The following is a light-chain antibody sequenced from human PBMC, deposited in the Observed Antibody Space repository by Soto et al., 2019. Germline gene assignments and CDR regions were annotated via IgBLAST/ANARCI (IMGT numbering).Light chain of an antibody. J-gene: IGLJ1*01. Sequence: QAVVTQEPSLNVSPGGTVTLTCGSSPGAVTNGHYPYWFQQKPGQAPRTLIYDTTNRHSWTPARFSGSLLGGKAALTLSGAQPEDEAEYYCLLSYNGPYVFGTRTKVTAL. CDR1: PGAVTNGHY. CDR3: LLSYNGPYV. CDR2: DTT. V-gene: IGLV7-46*01.